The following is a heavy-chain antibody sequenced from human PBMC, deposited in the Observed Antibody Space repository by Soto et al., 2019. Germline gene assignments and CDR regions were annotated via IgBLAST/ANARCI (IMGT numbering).Heavy chain of an antibody. CDR1: GGTFSSYA. J-gene: IGHJ4*02. D-gene: IGHD2-15*01. V-gene: IGHV1-69*13. CDR2: IIPIFGTA. Sequence: ASVKVSCKASGGTFSSYAISWVRQAPGQGLEWMGGIIPIFGTANYAQKFQGRVTITADESTSTAYMELSSLRSEDTAVYYCARDSLYCSGGSCYSGLSDYWGQGTLVTVSS. CDR3: ARDSLYCSGGSCYSGLSDY.